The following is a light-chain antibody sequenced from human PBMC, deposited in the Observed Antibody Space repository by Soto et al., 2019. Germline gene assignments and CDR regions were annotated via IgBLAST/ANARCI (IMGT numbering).Light chain of an antibody. CDR3: SSYTTSSTGV. CDR2: EVS. CDR1: RSDVAGYNY. Sequence: QSVLTQPASVSGSPGQSITISCTGTRSDVAGYNYVSWYQQHPGKAPKLMIYEVSDRPSGVSNRFSGSKSGNTASLTISGLQAEDEADYYCSSYTTSSTGVFGGGTKVTVL. V-gene: IGLV2-14*01. J-gene: IGLJ3*02.